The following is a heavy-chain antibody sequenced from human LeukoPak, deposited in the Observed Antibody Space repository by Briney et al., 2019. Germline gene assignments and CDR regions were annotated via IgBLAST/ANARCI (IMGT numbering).Heavy chain of an antibody. CDR2: IYYSGST. D-gene: IGHD3-16*01. CDR3: ARQGARSFDY. J-gene: IGHJ4*02. V-gene: IGHV4-38-2*02. Sequence: SETLSLTCTVSGYSISSGYYWGWIRQPPGKGLEWIGYIYYSGSTNYNPSLKSRVTISVDTSKNQFSLKLSSVTAADTAVYYCARQGARSFDYWGQGTLVTVSS. CDR1: GYSISSGYY.